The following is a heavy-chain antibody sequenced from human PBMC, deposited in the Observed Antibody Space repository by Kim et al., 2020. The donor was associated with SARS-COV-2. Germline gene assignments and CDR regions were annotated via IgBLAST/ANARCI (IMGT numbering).Heavy chain of an antibody. Sequence: ASVKVSCKASGYIVTSYAMSWVRQAPGQGLERIGWINTETGTPTYDQGFTGRFVLSFDTSVSTAYLQITSLRAEDTAIYYCAREGRSWYHFDHWGQGSLVTVSS. J-gene: IGHJ4*02. CDR3: AREGRSWYHFDH. D-gene: IGHD3-10*01. CDR2: INTETGTP. CDR1: GYIVTSYA. V-gene: IGHV7-4-1*02.